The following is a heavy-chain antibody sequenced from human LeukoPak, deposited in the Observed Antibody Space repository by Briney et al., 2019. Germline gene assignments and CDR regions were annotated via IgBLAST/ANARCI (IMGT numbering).Heavy chain of an antibody. CDR2: IIPIFGTA. CDR3: ARGGYYSRTYYYYYMDV. CDR1: GGTFSSYA. D-gene: IGHD3-22*01. Sequence: GASVKVSCKASGGTFSSYAISWVRQAPGQGLEWMGGIIPIFGTANYAQKFQGRVTITVDESTSTAYMELSSLRSEDTAVYYCARGGYYSRTYYYYYMDVWGKGTTVTISS. V-gene: IGHV1-69*13. J-gene: IGHJ6*03.